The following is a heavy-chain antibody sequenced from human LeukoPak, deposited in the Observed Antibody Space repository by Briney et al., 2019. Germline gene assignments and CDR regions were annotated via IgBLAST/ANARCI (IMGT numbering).Heavy chain of an antibody. Sequence: SSETLSLTCTVSGGSISSSSYYWGWIRQPPGKGLEWIGSIYYSGSTYYNPSLKSRVTISVDTSKNQFSLKLSSVTAADTAVYYCARSHRRGFGELFEWFDPWGQGTLVTVSS. J-gene: IGHJ5*02. CDR3: ARSHRRGFGELFEWFDP. V-gene: IGHV4-39*07. D-gene: IGHD3-10*01. CDR1: GGSISSSSYY. CDR2: IYYSGST.